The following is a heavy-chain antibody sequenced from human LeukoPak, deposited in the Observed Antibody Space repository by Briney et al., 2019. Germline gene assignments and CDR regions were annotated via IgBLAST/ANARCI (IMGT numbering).Heavy chain of an antibody. Sequence: SETLSLTCTVSGGSFSSYYWSWIRQPPGKGLEWIGYIYYSGSTNYNPSLKSRVTISVDTSKNQFSLKLSSVTAADTAVYYCASLIVGASHPIDYWGQGTLVTVSS. CDR2: IYYSGST. CDR1: GGSFSSYY. V-gene: IGHV4-59*01. J-gene: IGHJ4*02. D-gene: IGHD1-26*01. CDR3: ASLIVGASHPIDY.